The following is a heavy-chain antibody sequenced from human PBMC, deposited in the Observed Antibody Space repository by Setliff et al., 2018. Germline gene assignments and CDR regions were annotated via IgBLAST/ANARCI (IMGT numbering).Heavy chain of an antibody. D-gene: IGHD2-21*01. CDR2: INPNTGAA. Sequence: ASVKVSCKAFGYPFTGYYYNHWVRQAPGQGPEWMGWINPNTGAAKYAQKFQGRVTMTRDTANSTVYMDLSSLTSDDTAIYYCARGGGSYRAGNSRPTYWFDPWGQGTLVTVSS. CDR3: ARGGGSYRAGNSRPTYWFDP. J-gene: IGHJ5*02. V-gene: IGHV1-2*02. CDR1: GYPFTGYY.